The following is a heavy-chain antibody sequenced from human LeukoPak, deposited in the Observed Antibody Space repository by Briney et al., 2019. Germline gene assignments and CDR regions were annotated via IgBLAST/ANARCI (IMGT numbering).Heavy chain of an antibody. D-gene: IGHD1-26*01. CDR1: GFTFSNFA. V-gene: IGHV3-30*04. Sequence: GGSLRLSCAASGFTFSNFAMHWVRQAPGKGLEWVAVISYDGSNKYYADSVKGRFTISRDNSKNTLYLQMNSLRAEDTAVYYCARGRYSGSYLIDYWGQGTLVTVSS. CDR3: ARGRYSGSYLIDY. J-gene: IGHJ4*02. CDR2: ISYDGSNK.